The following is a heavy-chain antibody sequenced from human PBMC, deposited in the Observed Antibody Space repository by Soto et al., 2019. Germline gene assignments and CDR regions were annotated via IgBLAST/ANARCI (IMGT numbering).Heavy chain of an antibody. Sequence: EVQLVESGGGSVQPGGSLRLSCAASGFTFSTFSMNWVRQAPGRGLELISYISGGGRPISYADSVKGRFTISRDNAKNSLYLQMDSLTDEDTAVYYCARDLGWAFDSWGQGTLVTVSS. CDR1: GFTFSTFS. V-gene: IGHV3-48*02. CDR3: ARDLGWAFDS. CDR2: ISGGGRPI. J-gene: IGHJ4*02. D-gene: IGHD6-19*01.